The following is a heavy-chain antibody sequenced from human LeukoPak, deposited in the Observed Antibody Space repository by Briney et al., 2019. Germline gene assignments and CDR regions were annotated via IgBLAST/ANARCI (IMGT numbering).Heavy chain of an antibody. J-gene: IGHJ4*02. D-gene: IGHD5-12*01. Sequence: PGGSLRLSCAASGFTFDDYAMHWVRQAPGKGLEWVSSISWNSGTIGYADSVKGRFTISRDNAKNSLYLQMNSLRAEDTAVYYCARAGGGGYDYYFDYWGQGTLVTVSS. CDR3: ARAGGGGYDYYFDY. CDR2: ISWNSGTI. V-gene: IGHV3-9*01. CDR1: GFTFDDYA.